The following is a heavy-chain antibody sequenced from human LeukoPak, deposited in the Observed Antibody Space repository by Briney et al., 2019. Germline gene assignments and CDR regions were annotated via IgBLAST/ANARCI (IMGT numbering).Heavy chain of an antibody. CDR3: ARSGSSWCLDY. J-gene: IGHJ4*02. CDR2: INPNSGGT. D-gene: IGHD6-13*01. Sequence: ASVKVSCKASGYTFTGYYMHWVRQAPGQGLEWMGWINPNSGGTNYAQKFQGRVTMTRDMSTSTVYMELSSLRSEDTAVYYCARSGSSWCLDYWGQGTLVTVSS. CDR1: GYTFTGYY. V-gene: IGHV1-2*02.